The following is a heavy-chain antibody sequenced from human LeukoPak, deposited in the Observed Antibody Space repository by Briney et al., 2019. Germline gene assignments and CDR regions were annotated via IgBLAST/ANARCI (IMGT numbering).Heavy chain of an antibody. CDR2: ISSGSSTT. CDR3: AKDISGSRLSFDY. D-gene: IGHD6-6*01. V-gene: IGHV3-48*04. Sequence: GGSLRLSCVASGFTFSSYSMNWVRQAPGKGLEWVSYISSGSSTTYYVDSVKGRFTISRDNAKNSLYLQMNSLRAEDTALYYCAKDISGSRLSFDYWGQGTLVTVSS. J-gene: IGHJ4*02. CDR1: GFTFSSYS.